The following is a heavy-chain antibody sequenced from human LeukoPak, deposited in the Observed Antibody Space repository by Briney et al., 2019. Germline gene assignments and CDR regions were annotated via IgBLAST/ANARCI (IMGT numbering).Heavy chain of an antibody. D-gene: IGHD1-20*01. J-gene: IGHJ4*02. V-gene: IGHV4-59*08. CDR2: IYDSGCT. CDR3: ARKYNWNDNFDY. Sequence: PSETLSLTCTVSGGSISSYYWSWIRQPPGKGLEWIGYIYDSGCTNYNPSLKSRVTVSVDTSKNQFSLKLSSVTAADTAVYYCARKYNWNDNFDYWGQGTLVTVSS. CDR1: GGSISSYY.